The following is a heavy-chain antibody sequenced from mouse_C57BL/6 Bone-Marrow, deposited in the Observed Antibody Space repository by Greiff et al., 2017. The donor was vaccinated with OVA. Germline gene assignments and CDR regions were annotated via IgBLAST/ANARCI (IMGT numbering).Heavy chain of an antibody. D-gene: IGHD3-2*02. CDR3: ARVQDSSSDCYYYAMDY. V-gene: IGHV3-6*01. Sequence: EVQLVESGPGLVKPSQSLSLTCSVTGYSITSGYYWNWIRQFPGNKLEWMGYISYDGSNNYNPSLKNRISITRDTSKNQFFLKLNSVTTEDTATYYCARVQDSSSDCYYYAMDYWGQGTSVTVSS. J-gene: IGHJ4*01. CDR2: ISYDGSN. CDR1: GYSITSGYY.